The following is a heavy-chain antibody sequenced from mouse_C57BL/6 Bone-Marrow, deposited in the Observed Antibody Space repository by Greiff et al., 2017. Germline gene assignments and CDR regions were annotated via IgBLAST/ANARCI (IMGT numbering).Heavy chain of an antibody. CDR1: GYAFTNYL. D-gene: IGHD2-4*01. Sequence: QVHVKQSGAELVRPGTSVKVSCKASGYAFTNYLIEWVQQRPGQGLEWIGVINPGSGGTNYNEKFKGKATLTADKSSSTAYMQLSSLTSEDSAVYFCARRGSYYDYDEADWGEGSTLTVAS. V-gene: IGHV1-54*01. J-gene: IGHJ2*01. CDR2: INPGSGGT. CDR3: ARRGSYYDYDEAD.